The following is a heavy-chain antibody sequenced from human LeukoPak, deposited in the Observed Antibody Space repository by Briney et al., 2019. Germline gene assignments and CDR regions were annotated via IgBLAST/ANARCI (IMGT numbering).Heavy chain of an antibody. D-gene: IGHD5-12*01. V-gene: IGHV3-74*01. CDR1: GFTFSTYF. CDR2: IGTDGTDT. Sequence: QTGGSLRLSCTVSGFTFSTYFMHWVRQSPGKGLLWVSHIGTDGTDTAYADSVKGRFTISRDNAKNSLYLQMNSLRAEDTAVYYCARDPTQWLRYGYFDYWGQGILVTVSS. J-gene: IGHJ4*02. CDR3: ARDPTQWLRYGYFDY.